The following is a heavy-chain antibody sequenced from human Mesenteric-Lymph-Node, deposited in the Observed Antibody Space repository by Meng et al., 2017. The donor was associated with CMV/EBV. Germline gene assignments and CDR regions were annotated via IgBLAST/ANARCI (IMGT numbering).Heavy chain of an antibody. CDR1: GGSFTTNNYY. J-gene: IGHJ4*02. V-gene: IGHV4-39*07. D-gene: IGHD3-3*01. Sequence: SETLSLTCSVSGGSFTTNNYYWGWIRQPPGKGLEWIGEINHSGSTNYNPSLKSRVTIPVDTSKNQFSLKLSSVTAADTAVYYCARGPFGVALPYFDYWGQGTLVTVSS. CDR2: INHSGST. CDR3: ARGPFGVALPYFDY.